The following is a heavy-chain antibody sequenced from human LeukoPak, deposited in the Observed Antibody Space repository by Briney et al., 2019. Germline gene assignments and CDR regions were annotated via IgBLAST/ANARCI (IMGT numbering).Heavy chain of an antibody. D-gene: IGHD6-13*01. V-gene: IGHV3-53*01. CDR1: GFTFSTHY. Sequence: GGSLRSSVAASGFTFSTHYMSWVGQAPGKGREWVSLIYGGGTTYYADSVKGRFTISRDNSKNTLYLQMNSLRAEDTAVYYCARGMGSSWYYFDYWGQGTLVTVSS. J-gene: IGHJ4*02. CDR2: IYGGGTT. CDR3: ARGMGSSWYYFDY.